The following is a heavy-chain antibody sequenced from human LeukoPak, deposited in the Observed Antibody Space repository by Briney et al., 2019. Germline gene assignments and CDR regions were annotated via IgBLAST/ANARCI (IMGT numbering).Heavy chain of an antibody. Sequence: GGSLRLSCAASGFTFSSYDMHWVRHATGKGLEWVSAIGTAGDTYYPGSVKGRFTISRENAKNSLYLQMNSLRAGDTAVYYCARSSLLRYFDWLSYDAGWAFDIWGQGTMVTVSS. CDR2: IGTAGDT. D-gene: IGHD3-9*01. J-gene: IGHJ3*02. CDR1: GFTFSSYD. V-gene: IGHV3-13*01. CDR3: ARSSLLRYFDWLSYDAGWAFDI.